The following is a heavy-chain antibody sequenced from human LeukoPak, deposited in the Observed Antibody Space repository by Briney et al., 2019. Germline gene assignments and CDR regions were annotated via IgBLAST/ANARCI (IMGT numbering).Heavy chain of an antibody. J-gene: IGHJ2*01. D-gene: IGHD1-1*01. CDR3: ARPGRDDTDDWNFDL. Sequence: SETLSLTCTVSGGSISTYYWNWIRQPPGKGLEWIGYVSYSGSTSYNPSLKSRVTISVDTPKNQFSLKLTSVTAADAAVYYCARPGRDDTDDWNFDLWGRGTLVTVSS. CDR1: GGSISTYY. V-gene: IGHV4-59*08. CDR2: VSYSGST.